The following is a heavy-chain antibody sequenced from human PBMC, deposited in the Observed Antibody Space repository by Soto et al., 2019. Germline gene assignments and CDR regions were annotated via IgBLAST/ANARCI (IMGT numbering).Heavy chain of an antibody. D-gene: IGHD3-3*01. Sequence: VGSVRLSCAASGFTLRSYWMSWVRQAPGKGLEWLATIKTDASEKKYVDSVKGRFTVSRDNAKSISTAYLQWSSLKASDTAMYYCARLFASVSGEPYYFDYWGQGTLVTVSS. CDR3: ARLFASVSGEPYYFDY. J-gene: IGHJ4*02. V-gene: IGHV3-7*03. CDR2: IKTDASEK. CDR1: GFTLRSYW.